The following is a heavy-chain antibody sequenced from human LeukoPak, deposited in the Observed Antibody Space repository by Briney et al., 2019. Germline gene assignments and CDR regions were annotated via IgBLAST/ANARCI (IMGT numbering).Heavy chain of an antibody. CDR3: ARALRELPLSG. D-gene: IGHD1-26*01. V-gene: IGHV1-2*02. CDR1: GYTFTGYY. J-gene: IGHJ4*02. CDR2: INPNSGGT. Sequence: ASVKVSCKASGYTFTGYYMHWVRQAPGQGLEWMGWINPNSGGTNYAQKFQGRVTMTRDTSTSTVYMELSSLRSEDTAVYYCARALRELPLSGWGQGTLVTVSS.